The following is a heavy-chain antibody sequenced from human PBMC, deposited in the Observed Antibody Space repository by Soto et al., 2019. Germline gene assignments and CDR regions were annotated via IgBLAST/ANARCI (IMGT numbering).Heavy chain of an antibody. CDR3: ARLYCSSPSCYSVGAFEI. Sequence: QVQLVESGGGVVQPGRSLRLSCAASGFTFSNYGMHWVRQAPGKGLEWVALIWFDGSDKYYADSVKGRFTMSRDNSKNPVYLQMNSLRDEDTAMYYCARLYCSSPSCYSVGAFEIRGQGTMVTVSS. CDR1: GFTFSNYG. V-gene: IGHV3-33*01. CDR2: IWFDGSDK. J-gene: IGHJ3*02. D-gene: IGHD2-2*01.